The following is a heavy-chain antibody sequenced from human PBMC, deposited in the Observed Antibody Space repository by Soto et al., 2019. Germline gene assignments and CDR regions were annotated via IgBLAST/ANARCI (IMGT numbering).Heavy chain of an antibody. CDR2: IHAGNGDT. D-gene: IGHD3-10*01. Sequence: ASVKVSCKASGYTFTAYAIHWVRQAPGQRLEWMGRIHAGNGDTKYSQNFQGRVAISRDTSANTAYMELLSLRSEDTAMYYCARDHTDYHGSGRNYCYGVDVWGQGTTVTVSS. CDR3: ARDHTDYHGSGRNYCYGVDV. CDR1: GYTFTAYA. J-gene: IGHJ6*02. V-gene: IGHV1-3*01.